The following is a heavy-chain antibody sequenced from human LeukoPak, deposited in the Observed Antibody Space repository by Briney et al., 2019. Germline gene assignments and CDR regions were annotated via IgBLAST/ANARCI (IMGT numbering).Heavy chain of an antibody. D-gene: IGHD3-16*02. CDR2: ISAYNGNT. J-gene: IGHJ4*02. CDR1: GYTFTSYG. Sequence: ASVKVSCKASGYTFTSYGISWVRPAPGQGLEWMGWISAYNGNTNYAQKLQGRVTMTTDTSTSTAYMELRSLRSDDTAVYYCARDSVEMITFGGVIAYWGQGTLVTVSS. V-gene: IGHV1-18*01. CDR3: ARDSVEMITFGGVIAY.